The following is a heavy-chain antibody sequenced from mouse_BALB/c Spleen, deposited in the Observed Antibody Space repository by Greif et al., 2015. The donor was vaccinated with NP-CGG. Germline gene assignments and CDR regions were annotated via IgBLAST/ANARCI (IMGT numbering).Heavy chain of an antibody. CDR3: ASGYDGAWFAY. J-gene: IGHJ3*01. V-gene: IGHV3-2*02. D-gene: IGHD2-14*01. Sequence: EVQLQQSGPGLVKPSQSLSLTCTVTGYSITSDYAWNWIRQFPGNKLEWMGYISYSGSTSYNPSLKSRISITRDTSKNQFFLQLNSVTTEDTATYYCASGYDGAWFAYWGQGTLVTVSA. CDR1: GYSITSDYA. CDR2: ISYSGST.